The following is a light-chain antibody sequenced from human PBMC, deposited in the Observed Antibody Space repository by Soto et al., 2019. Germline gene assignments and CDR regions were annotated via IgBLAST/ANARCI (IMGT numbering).Light chain of an antibody. CDR3: QQYNNWPLT. CDR2: DAS. CDR1: QSVSSS. V-gene: IGKV3-15*01. J-gene: IGKJ1*01. Sequence: EIVMTQSPATLSVSPGERATLSCRASQSVSSSLAWYQQKPGQAPRLLIYDASTRATGIPASFSGSGSGTEFTLTISSLQSEDFAVYYCQQYNNWPLTFGQGTKVEI.